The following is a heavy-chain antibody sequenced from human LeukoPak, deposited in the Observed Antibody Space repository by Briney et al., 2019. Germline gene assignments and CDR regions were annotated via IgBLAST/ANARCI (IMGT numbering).Heavy chain of an antibody. D-gene: IGHD6-6*01. CDR2: IKQDGSVE. CDR3: ARIGYSSSSFDF. V-gene: IGHV3-7*05. CDR1: GFTFSSYW. Sequence: GGSLRLSCAASGFTFSSYWVSWVRQAPGKGLEWVANIKQDGSVEYYVVSVKGRFTISRDNAKESLYLQMNSLRAEDTAVYYCARIGYSSSSFDFWGQGTLVTVSS. J-gene: IGHJ4*02.